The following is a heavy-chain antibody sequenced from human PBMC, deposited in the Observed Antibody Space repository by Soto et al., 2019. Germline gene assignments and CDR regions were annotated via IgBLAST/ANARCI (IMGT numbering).Heavy chain of an antibody. D-gene: IGHD6-19*01. J-gene: IGHJ6*02. CDR1: GLSLSNARMG. Sequence: PTLVNPTETLTLTCTVSGLSLSNARMGVSWIRKPPGKALEWLAHIFSNDEKSYSTSLKSRLTISKDTSKSQVVLTMTNMDPVDTATYYCARATSHYSSGWTYYYYYYYGMDVWGQGTTVTVSS. CDR3: ARATSHYSSGWTYYYYYYYGMDV. CDR2: IFSNDEK. V-gene: IGHV2-26*01.